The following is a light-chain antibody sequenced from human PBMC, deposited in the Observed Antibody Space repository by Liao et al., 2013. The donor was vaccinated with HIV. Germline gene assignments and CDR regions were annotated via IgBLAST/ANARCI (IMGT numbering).Light chain of an antibody. CDR1: DIGSKS. Sequence: SYELTQPPSLSVAPGKTARLTCGGNDIGSKSVHWYQQKPGQAPVVVIYYDTDRPSGIPERFSGSNSGNTAILTISRVEAGDEADYYCQVWDTSSDHRKVFGGGTKLTVL. CDR3: QVWDTSSDHRKV. CDR2: YDT. V-gene: IGLV3-21*04. J-gene: IGLJ3*02.